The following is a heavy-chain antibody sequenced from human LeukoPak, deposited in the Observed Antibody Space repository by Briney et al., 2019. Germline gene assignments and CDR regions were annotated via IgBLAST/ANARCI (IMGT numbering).Heavy chain of an antibody. Sequence: SGPALVKPTQTLTLTCTFSGFSLSTSGMCVSWIRQPPGKALEWLARIDWDDDKYYSTSLKTRLTISKDTSKNQVALTMTNMDPVDTATYYCARIRATGYCSSTSCYLGGYYYYYMDVWGKGTTVTVSS. D-gene: IGHD2-2*03. CDR1: GFSLSTSGMC. CDR2: IDWDDDK. V-gene: IGHV2-70*11. CDR3: ARIRATGYCSSTSCYLGGYYYYYMDV. J-gene: IGHJ6*03.